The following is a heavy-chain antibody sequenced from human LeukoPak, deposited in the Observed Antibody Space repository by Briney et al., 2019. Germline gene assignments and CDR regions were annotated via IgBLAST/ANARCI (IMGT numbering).Heavy chain of an antibody. V-gene: IGHV1-46*01. CDR2: INPSGGST. D-gene: IGHD4-17*01. CDR1: GYTFTSYY. J-gene: IGHJ4*02. Sequence: ASVKVSCKASGYTFTSYYMHWVRQAPGQGLEWMGIINPSGGSTSYAQKFQGRVTMTRDTSTSTVYMELSSLRAEDTAVYYCARPIYGDVGFDYWGQGTLVTVSS. CDR3: ARPIYGDVGFDY.